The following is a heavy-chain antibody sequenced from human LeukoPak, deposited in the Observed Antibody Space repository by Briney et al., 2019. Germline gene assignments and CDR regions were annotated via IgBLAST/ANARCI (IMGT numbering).Heavy chain of an antibody. J-gene: IGHJ5*02. D-gene: IGHD3-16*01. CDR3: AKLGVDSNWFDP. CDR2: ISGSGGST. V-gene: IGHV3-23*01. Sequence: SCKASGGTFSSYAMSWVRQAPGKGLEWVSAISGSGGSTYYADSVKGRFTISRDNSKNTLYLQMNSLRAEDTAVYYCAKLGVDSNWFDPWGQGTLVTVSS. CDR1: GGTFSSYA.